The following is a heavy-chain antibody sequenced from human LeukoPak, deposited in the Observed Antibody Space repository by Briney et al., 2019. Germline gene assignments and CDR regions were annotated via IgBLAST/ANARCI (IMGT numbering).Heavy chain of an antibody. CDR3: ARDHRIAVAGTGGGSKEDY. CDR1: GYTFTNYY. D-gene: IGHD6-19*01. J-gene: IGHJ4*02. Sequence: GASVKVSCKASGYTFTNYYIHWVRQAPGQGPECMGIINPSGGSTSYAQKFQGRVTMTRDMSTSTVYMELSSLRSEDTAVYYCARDHRIAVAGTGGGSKEDYWGQGTLVTVSS. CDR2: INPSGGST. V-gene: IGHV1-46*01.